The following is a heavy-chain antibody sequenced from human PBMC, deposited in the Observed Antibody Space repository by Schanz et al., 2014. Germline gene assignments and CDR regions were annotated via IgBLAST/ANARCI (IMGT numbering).Heavy chain of an antibody. CDR3: AKNFGSGSYGSPFDY. CDR2: INTADTT. D-gene: IGHD3-10*01. J-gene: IGHJ4*02. V-gene: IGHV3-23*04. CDR1: GFSFSDYW. Sequence: EVQLVESEGGLVQPGGSLRLSCEGSGFSFSDYWMGWVRQAPGKGLEWVSAINTADTTYYADSVKGRFTVSRDNSKNTLYLQMNSLRAEDTAVYYCAKNFGSGSYGSPFDYWGQGTLVTVSS.